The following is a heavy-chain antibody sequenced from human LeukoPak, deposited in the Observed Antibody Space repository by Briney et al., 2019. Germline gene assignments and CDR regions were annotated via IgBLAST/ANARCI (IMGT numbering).Heavy chain of an antibody. J-gene: IGHJ6*02. CDR1: GGSFSGYY. CDR2: INHSGST. CDR3: ARGPRMTRTYYYYYGMDV. D-gene: IGHD2-15*01. V-gene: IGHV4-34*01. Sequence: SETLSLTCAVYGGSFSGYYWSWTRQPPGKGLEWIGEINHSGSTNYNPSLKSRVTISVDTSKNQFSLRLSSVTAADTAVYYCARGPRMTRTYYYYYGMDVWGQGTTVTVSS.